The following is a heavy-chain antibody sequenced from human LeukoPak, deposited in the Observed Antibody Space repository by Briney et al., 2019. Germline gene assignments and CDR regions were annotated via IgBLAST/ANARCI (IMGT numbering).Heavy chain of an antibody. J-gene: IGHJ4*02. V-gene: IGHV3-21*01. Sequence: GGSLRLSCAASRFTFNTYSMNWVRQAPGKGLEWVSSISSSSSYIYYADSVKGRFTISRDNAKNSLYLQMNSLRAEDTAVYYCARDRVATPFDYWGQGTLVTVSS. CDR2: ISSSSSYI. CDR3: ARDRVATPFDY. D-gene: IGHD5-12*01. CDR1: RFTFNTYS.